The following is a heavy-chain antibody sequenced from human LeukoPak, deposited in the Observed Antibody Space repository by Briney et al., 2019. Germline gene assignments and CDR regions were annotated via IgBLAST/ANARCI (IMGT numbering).Heavy chain of an antibody. J-gene: IGHJ4*02. CDR1: GGSISSYY. V-gene: IGHV4-59*01. CDR3: ARANSYYYGDLDY. CDR2: IYYSGST. Sequence: SETLSLTCTVSGGSISSYYWSWIRQPPGKGLEWIGYIYYSGSTNYNPSLKSRVTISVDTSKNQFSLNLTSVTAADTAVYYCARANSYYYGDLDYWGQGTLVTVSS. D-gene: IGHD4-17*01.